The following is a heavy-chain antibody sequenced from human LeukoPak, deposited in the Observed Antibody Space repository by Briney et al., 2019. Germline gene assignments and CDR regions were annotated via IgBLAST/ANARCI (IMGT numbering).Heavy chain of an antibody. V-gene: IGHV5-51*01. CDR1: GYSFTSYW. CDR3: ARHYPGGDYFIDY. D-gene: IGHD4-17*01. CDR2: IYPDDSDT. Sequence: GESLKISCKVSGYSFTSYWIGWVRQMPGKGLEWVGIIYPDDSDTRYSPSFQDQVTISADKSISTAYLQWSSLKATDTAIYYCARHYPGGDYFIDYWGQGTLVTVSS. J-gene: IGHJ4*02.